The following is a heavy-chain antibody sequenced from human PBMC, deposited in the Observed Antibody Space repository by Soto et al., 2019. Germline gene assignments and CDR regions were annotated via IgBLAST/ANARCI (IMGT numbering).Heavy chain of an antibody. CDR3: ARKNYGISYGSCSYYNAHSYYMDV. J-gene: IGHJ6*03. Sequence: ASVKVSCKASGYTFTSYGISWVRQAPGQGLEWMGWISAYNGNTNYAQKLQGRVTMTTDTSTSTAYIELRSLRSDDTAVYYCARKNYGISYGSCSYYNAHSYYMDVWGKGTTVTVS. CDR2: ISAYNGNT. CDR1: GYTFTSYG. D-gene: IGHD3-10*01. V-gene: IGHV1-18*01.